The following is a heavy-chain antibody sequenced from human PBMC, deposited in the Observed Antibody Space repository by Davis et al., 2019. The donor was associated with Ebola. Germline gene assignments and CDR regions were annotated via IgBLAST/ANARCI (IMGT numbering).Heavy chain of an antibody. V-gene: IGHV3-30*03. D-gene: IGHD3-22*01. Sequence: GESLKISCAASGFTFSSYGMHWVRQAPGKGLEWVAVISYDGSNKYYADSVKGRFTISRDNSKNTLYLQMNSLRAEDTAVYYCARGDSSSYWGQGTLVTVSS. J-gene: IGHJ4*02. CDR3: ARGDSSSY. CDR2: ISYDGSNK. CDR1: GFTFSSYG.